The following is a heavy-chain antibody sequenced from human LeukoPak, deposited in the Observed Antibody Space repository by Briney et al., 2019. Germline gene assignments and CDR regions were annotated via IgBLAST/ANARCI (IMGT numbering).Heavy chain of an antibody. CDR1: GGSFSGYY. D-gene: IGHD3-10*01. J-gene: IGHJ4*02. CDR3: ARGRRLWFGELLCFDY. CDR2: INHSGST. V-gene: IGHV4-34*01. Sequence: SETLSLTCAVYGGSFSGYYWSWIRQPPGKGLEWIGEINHSGSTNYNPSLKSRVTISVDTSKNQFSLKLSSVTAADTAVYYCARGRRLWFGELLCFDYWGQGTLVTVSS.